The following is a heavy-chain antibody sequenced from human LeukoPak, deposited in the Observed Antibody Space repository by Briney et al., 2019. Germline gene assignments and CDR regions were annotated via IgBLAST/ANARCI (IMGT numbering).Heavy chain of an antibody. Sequence: KPSETLSLTCTVSGGSISSGDYYWSWIRQPPGKGLEWIGYIYHSGSPYYNPSLKSRVTISVERSKNQFSLKLTSVTVADTAVYYCARAPSSGTYFSVYDYWGQGILVTVSS. CDR1: GGSISSGDYY. CDR2: IYHSGSP. V-gene: IGHV4-30-4*01. CDR3: ARAPSSGTYFSVYDY. J-gene: IGHJ4*02. D-gene: IGHD1-26*01.